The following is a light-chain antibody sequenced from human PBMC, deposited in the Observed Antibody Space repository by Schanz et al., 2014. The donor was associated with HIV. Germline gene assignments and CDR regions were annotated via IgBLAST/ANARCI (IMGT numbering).Light chain of an antibody. CDR2: EVI. J-gene: IGLJ3*02. CDR1: SSDIGAYNY. Sequence: QSALIQPASVSGSPGQSITISCTGTSSDIGAYNYVSWYQQHPGKAPKLMIYEVIKRPSGVPDRFSGSDSGASASLAISGLQSEDEADYYCATWVDSLNGWVFGGGTKLTVL. CDR3: ATWVDSLNGWV. V-gene: IGLV2-14*01.